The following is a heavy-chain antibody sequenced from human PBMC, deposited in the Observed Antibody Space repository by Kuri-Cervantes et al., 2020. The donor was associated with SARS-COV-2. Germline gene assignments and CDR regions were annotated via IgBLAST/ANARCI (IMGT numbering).Heavy chain of an antibody. CDR1: TFGDYA. V-gene: IGHV4-30-2*01. CDR2: IYHSGST. D-gene: IGHD6-6*01. CDR3: ARGTKAARQILSWDY. J-gene: IGHJ4*02. Sequence: TFGDYAMSWVRQAPGKGLEWIGYIYHSGSTYYNPSLKSRVTISVDRSKNQFSLKLSSVTAADTTVYYCARGTKAARQILSWDYWGQGTLVTVSS.